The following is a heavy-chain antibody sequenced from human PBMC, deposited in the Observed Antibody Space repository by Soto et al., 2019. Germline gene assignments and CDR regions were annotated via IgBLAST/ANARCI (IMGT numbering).Heavy chain of an antibody. CDR1: GGSISSYY. J-gene: IGHJ6*02. CDR3: ARDRTYYDFWSAHHKPHGMDV. D-gene: IGHD3-3*01. CDR2: IYYSGST. V-gene: IGHV4-59*01. Sequence: SETLSLTCTVSGGSISSYYWSWIRQPPGKGLEWIGYIYYSGSTNYNPSLKSRVTISVDTSKNQFSLKLSSVTDADTAVYYCARDRTYYDFWSAHHKPHGMDVWGQGTTVTVSS.